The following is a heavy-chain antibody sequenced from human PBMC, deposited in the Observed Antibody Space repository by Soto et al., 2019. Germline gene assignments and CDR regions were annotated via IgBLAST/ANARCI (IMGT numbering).Heavy chain of an antibody. V-gene: IGHV4-4*07. CDR2: IYTSGST. CDR3: AREGASGFGMDV. J-gene: IGHJ6*02. D-gene: IGHD1-26*01. Sequence: SETLSLTCNVSGGSIRSYYWSWVRQPAGKPLEWIGRIYTSGSTNYNPSLKSRVSMSVDTSKNQFSLEVTSVTAADTAVYYCAREGASGFGMDVWGQGTTVTVSS. CDR1: GGSIRSYY.